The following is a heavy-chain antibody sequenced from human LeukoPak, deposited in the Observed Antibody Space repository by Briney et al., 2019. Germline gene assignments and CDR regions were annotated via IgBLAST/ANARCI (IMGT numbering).Heavy chain of an antibody. V-gene: IGHV1-3*01. Sequence: EASVKVSCKASGYTFTSYAMHWVRQAPGQRLEWMGWINAGNGNTKYSQKFQGRVTITRDTSASTAYMELSSLRSEDTAVYYCARSGYDFWSGYPDYWGQGTLVTVSS. J-gene: IGHJ4*02. CDR1: GYTFTSYA. CDR3: ARSGYDFWSGYPDY. CDR2: INAGNGNT. D-gene: IGHD3-3*01.